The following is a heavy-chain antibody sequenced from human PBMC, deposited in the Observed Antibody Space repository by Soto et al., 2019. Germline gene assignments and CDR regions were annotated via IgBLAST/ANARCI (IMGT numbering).Heavy chain of an antibody. CDR1: GFTFSSYD. D-gene: IGHD1-7*01. Sequence: GGSLRLSCAASGFTFSSYDMHWVRQATGKGLEWVSAIGTAGGTYYPGSVKGRFTISRENAKNSLYLQMNSLRAGDTAVYYCARGSLTGTTDAFDIWGQGTMVTVSS. V-gene: IGHV3-13*01. J-gene: IGHJ3*02. CDR2: IGTAGGT. CDR3: ARGSLTGTTDAFDI.